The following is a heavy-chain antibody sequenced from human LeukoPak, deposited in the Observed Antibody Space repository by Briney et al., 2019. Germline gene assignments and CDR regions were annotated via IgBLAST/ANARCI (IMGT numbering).Heavy chain of an antibody. V-gene: IGHV4-59*02. CDR2: FSYSGST. J-gene: IGHJ4*02. D-gene: IGHD5-12*01. CDR1: GGSVSSYY. Sequence: SETLSLTCTVSGGSVSSYYWSWIRQPPGKGLEWIGYFSYSGSTNYNPSLKSRVTISVDTSKNQFSLKLSSVTAADTAVYYCARGPLDSGYTYFDYWGQGTLVSIAS. CDR3: ARGPLDSGYTYFDY.